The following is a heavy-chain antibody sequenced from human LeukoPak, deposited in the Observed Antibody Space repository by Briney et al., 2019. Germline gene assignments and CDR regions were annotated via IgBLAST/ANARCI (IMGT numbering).Heavy chain of an antibody. J-gene: IGHJ5*02. CDR2: MYYSGST. D-gene: IGHD3-10*01. V-gene: IGHV4-39*01. Sequence: SETLSLTCTVSGGSITSRYDYWGWIRQPPGTGLEWIGSMYYSGSTYYHPSLKIRVTISVDTSKNQFSLRLSSVTAADTAVYYCARHPNYYGSGSRNWFDPWGQGTLVAVSS. CDR1: GGSITSRYDY. CDR3: ARHPNYYGSGSRNWFDP.